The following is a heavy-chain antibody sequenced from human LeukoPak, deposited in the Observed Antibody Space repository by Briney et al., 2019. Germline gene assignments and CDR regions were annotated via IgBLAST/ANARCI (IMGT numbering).Heavy chain of an antibody. V-gene: IGHV3-7*01. CDR3: ARDLRAAAGTAFDI. J-gene: IGHJ3*02. CDR2: IKQDGSEK. D-gene: IGHD6-13*01. CDR1: GFTFSSYW. Sequence: GGSLRLSCAASGFTFSSYWMSWVRQAPGKGLEWVANIKQDGSEKYYVDSVKGRFTISRDNAKNSLYLQMNSLRAEDTAVYYCARDLRAAAGTAFDIWGQGTMVTVSS.